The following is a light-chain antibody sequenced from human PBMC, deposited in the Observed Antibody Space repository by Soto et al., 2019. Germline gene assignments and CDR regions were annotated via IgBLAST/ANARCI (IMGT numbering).Light chain of an antibody. CDR2: KAS. V-gene: IGKV1-5*03. J-gene: IGKJ1*01. CDR1: QPISLW. CDR3: QHDNSYSEA. Sequence: DIQMHQSPYTLSGSVGDRVTITCRASQPISLWWAWYQQKPGQAPKLLIYKASTLKNGVPSRFSGSGAGTEFTLTISSLQPDDFATYYGQHDNSYSEAFGQGTKVELK.